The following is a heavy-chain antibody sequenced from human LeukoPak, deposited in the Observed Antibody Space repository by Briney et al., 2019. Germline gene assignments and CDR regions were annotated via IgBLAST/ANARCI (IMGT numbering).Heavy chain of an antibody. D-gene: IGHD4-23*01. V-gene: IGHV4-59*01. CDR2: IYYSGST. Sequence: PSETLSLTCTVSGGSISSYFWSWVRQPPGEGLGWVGYIYYSGSTNYNPSLKSRVTISVDTSKNQFSLKLSSVTAADTAVYYCARARGAYGGTLDFDYWGQGTLVTVSS. CDR3: ARARGAYGGTLDFDY. J-gene: IGHJ4*02. CDR1: GGSISSYF.